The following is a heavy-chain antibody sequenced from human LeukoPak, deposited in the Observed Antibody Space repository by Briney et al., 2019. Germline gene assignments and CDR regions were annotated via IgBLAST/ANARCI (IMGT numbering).Heavy chain of an antibody. CDR2: IYSGGST. V-gene: IGHV3-66*01. CDR3: ARVGWSDYFDY. Sequence: QSGGSLRLSCAASGFIVSSNCMSWVRQAPGKGLEWVSVIYSGGSTYYADSVKGRFTISRDNSKNTLYLQMNSLRAEDTAVYYCARVGWSDYFDYWGQGTLVTVSS. CDR1: GFIVSSNC. J-gene: IGHJ4*02.